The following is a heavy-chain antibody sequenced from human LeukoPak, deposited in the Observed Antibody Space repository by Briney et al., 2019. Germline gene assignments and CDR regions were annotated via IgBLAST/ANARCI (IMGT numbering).Heavy chain of an antibody. CDR1: GFTFSSFA. CDR2: FDGNGPNT. CDR3: AKPRTTGLGWAQFDY. J-gene: IGHJ4*02. Sequence: GGSLRLSCAASGFTFSSFAMTWVRQAPGKGLEWVSGFDGNGPNTYYADSVKGRWTISRDNSRNTPYLEMNSLRPEDTAIYYCAKPRTTGLGWAQFDYWGQGSLVTVSS. V-gene: IGHV3-23*01. D-gene: IGHD2-8*02.